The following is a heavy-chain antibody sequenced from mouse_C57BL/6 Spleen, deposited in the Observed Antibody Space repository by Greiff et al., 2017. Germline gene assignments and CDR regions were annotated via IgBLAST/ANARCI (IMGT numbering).Heavy chain of an antibody. V-gene: IGHV1-55*01. CDR3: ARSASAVVAPDAMDY. CDR1: GYTFTSYW. D-gene: IGHD1-1*01. Sequence: VQLQQPGAELVKPGASVKLSCKASGYTFTSYWITWVKQRPGQGLEWIGDIYPGSGSTNYNEKFKSKATLTVDTSSSSAYMQLSSLTSEDSAVYYFARSASAVVAPDAMDYWGQGTSVTVSA. CDR2: IYPGSGST. J-gene: IGHJ4*01.